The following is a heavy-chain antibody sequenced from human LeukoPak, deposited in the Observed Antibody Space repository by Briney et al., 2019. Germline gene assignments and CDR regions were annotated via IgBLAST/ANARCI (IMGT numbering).Heavy chain of an antibody. V-gene: IGHV4-34*01. CDR1: GGSFSGYY. CDR3: ARLVAAAGGGGYYFDY. CDR2: INHSGST. J-gene: IGHJ4*02. Sequence: PSETLSLTCAVYGGSFSGYYWSWIRQPPGKGLEWIGEINHSGSTNYNPSLKSRVTISVDTSKNQFSLKLSSVTAADTAVYYCARLVAAAGGGGYYFDYWGQGTLVTVSS. D-gene: IGHD6-13*01.